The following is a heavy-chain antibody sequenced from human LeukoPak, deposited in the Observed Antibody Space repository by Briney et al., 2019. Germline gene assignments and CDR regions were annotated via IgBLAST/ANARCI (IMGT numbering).Heavy chain of an antibody. D-gene: IGHD5-24*01. CDR3: ARHGKDGYNYDY. Sequence: PSETLSLTCAVYGGSFSGYYWSWIRQPPGKGLEWIGEINHSGSTNYNPSLKSRVTISVDTSKNQFSLKLSSVTAADTAVYYCARHGKDGYNYDYWGQGTLVTVSS. CDR1: GGSFSGYY. J-gene: IGHJ4*02. CDR2: INHSGST. V-gene: IGHV4-34*01.